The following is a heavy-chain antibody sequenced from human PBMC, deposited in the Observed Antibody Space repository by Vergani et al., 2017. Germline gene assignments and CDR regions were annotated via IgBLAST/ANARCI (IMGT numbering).Heavy chain of an antibody. D-gene: IGHD3-3*02. CDR1: GYTFTSYD. CDR3: ARGGISVYLYGWFDP. Sequence: QVQLVQSGAEVKKPGASVKVSCKASGYTFTSYDINWVRQATGQGLEWMGWMNPSSGNTGYAQKFQGRVTMTRNTSISTAYMALSSLRSEDPAVYYCARGGISVYLYGWFDPWGQGTLVTVSS. J-gene: IGHJ5*02. CDR2: MNPSSGNT. V-gene: IGHV1-8*01.